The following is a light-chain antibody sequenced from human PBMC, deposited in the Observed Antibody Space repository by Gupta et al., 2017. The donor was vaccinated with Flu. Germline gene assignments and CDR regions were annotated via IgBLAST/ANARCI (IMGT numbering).Light chain of an antibody. J-gene: IGKJ2*01. Sequence: VLTQSSATLSLFPGERATLSCRASQTVSSTYLAWYQQKPGQAPRPLIYGTSNRATGIPDRCSSSCSGTYFTLTISRLEPEYVAVYYCQQYGRSYTFGQGTKLEIK. CDR1: QTVSSTY. CDR2: GTS. V-gene: IGKV3-20*01. CDR3: QQYGRSYT.